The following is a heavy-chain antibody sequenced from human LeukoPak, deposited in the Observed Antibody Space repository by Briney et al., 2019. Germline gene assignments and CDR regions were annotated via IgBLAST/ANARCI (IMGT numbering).Heavy chain of an antibody. J-gene: IGHJ4*02. CDR3: ARDPAGIAAAVFDY. V-gene: IGHV3-30*04. CDR1: GFTFSSYA. D-gene: IGHD6-13*01. Sequence: GGSLRLSCAASGFTFSSYAMHWVRQAPGKGLGWLAVISYDGSNKYYADSVKGRFTISRDNSKNTLYLQMNSLRAEDTAVYYCARDPAGIAAAVFDYWGQGTLVTVSS. CDR2: ISYDGSNK.